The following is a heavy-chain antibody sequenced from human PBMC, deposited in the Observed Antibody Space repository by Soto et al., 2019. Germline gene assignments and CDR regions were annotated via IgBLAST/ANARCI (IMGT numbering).Heavy chain of an antibody. CDR1: GLTFSYYA. J-gene: IGHJ4*02. V-gene: IGHV3-23*01. D-gene: IGHD4-17*01. CDR3: AKDAVYGDGLWLPES. Sequence: GSLRLCFAASGLTFSYYAMMLVRQAPGKGLEWVAGILGRGTTYHADSVKGRFTISKDNSKSTLYLEMNSLRAEDTAVYYCAKDAVYGDGLWLPESWGQGTMVTVYS. CDR2: ILGRGTT.